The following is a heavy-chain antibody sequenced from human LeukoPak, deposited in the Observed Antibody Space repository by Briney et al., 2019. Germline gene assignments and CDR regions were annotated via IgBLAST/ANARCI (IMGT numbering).Heavy chain of an antibody. V-gene: IGHV3-30*18. CDR3: AKDRWAVAGFDY. CDR1: GFTFSTYG. Sequence: PGGSLRLSCAASGFTFSTYGMHWVRQAPGKGLEWVTLISYDGSNKYYADSVKGRFTISRDNSENTLYLQMDSLRVEDTAVCYCAKDRWAVAGFDYWGQGTLVTVSS. D-gene: IGHD6-19*01. CDR2: ISYDGSNK. J-gene: IGHJ4*02.